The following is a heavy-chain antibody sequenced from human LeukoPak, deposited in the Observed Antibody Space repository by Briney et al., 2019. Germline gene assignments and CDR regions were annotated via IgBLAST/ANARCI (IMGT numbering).Heavy chain of an antibody. CDR1: GGSFSGYY. CDR2: INHSGST. CDR3: ARGLDDYIWGSYRYTRTIPFDY. J-gene: IGHJ4*02. V-gene: IGHV4-34*01. Sequence: PSETLSLTCAVYGGSFSGYYWSWIRQPPGKGLEWIGEINHSGSTNYNPSLKSRVTISVDTSKNQFSLKLSSVTAADTALYYCARGLDDYIWGSYRYTRTIPFDYWGQGTLVTVSS. D-gene: IGHD3-16*02.